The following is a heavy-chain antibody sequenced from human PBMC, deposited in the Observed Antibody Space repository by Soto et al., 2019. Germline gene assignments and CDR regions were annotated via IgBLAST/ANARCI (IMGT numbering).Heavy chain of an antibody. V-gene: IGHV1-18*01. CDR2: ISAYNGNT. CDR3: ARDWGRGQFLTNKDY. D-gene: IGHD3-9*01. CDR1: GYTFTSYG. J-gene: IGHJ4*02. Sequence: QVQLVQSGGEVKKPGASVKVSWKASGYTFTSYGISWVRQAPGQGLEWMGWISAYNGNTNYAQKLQGRVTMTTDTSTSTAYMELRSLRSDDTAVYYCARDWGRGQFLTNKDYWGQGTLVTVSS.